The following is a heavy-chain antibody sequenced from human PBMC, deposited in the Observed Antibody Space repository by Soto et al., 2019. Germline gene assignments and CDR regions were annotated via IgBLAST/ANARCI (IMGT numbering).Heavy chain of an antibody. CDR2: IKSKTYGGAI. Sequence: PGGSLRLSCTASGFNFGDYAMSWLRQAPGKGLEWVSFIKSKTYGGAIEYAASVKGRFTISRDDSKNMAYLQMNSLKTEDTAVYYCTRYVDCSGGSCYSGYYYYMDVWGKGTTVTVSS. CDR3: TRYVDCSGGSCYSGYYYYMDV. V-gene: IGHV3-49*03. CDR1: GFNFGDYA. J-gene: IGHJ6*03. D-gene: IGHD2-15*01.